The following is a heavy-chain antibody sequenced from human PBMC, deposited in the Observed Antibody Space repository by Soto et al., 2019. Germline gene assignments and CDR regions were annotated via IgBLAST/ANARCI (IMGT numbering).Heavy chain of an antibody. CDR2: MSYDGSNQ. Sequence: QVQLVESGGGVVQPGRSLRLSCAASGFTLSGNDMHWVRQAPGKGPEWVAVMSYDGSNQYYGDSLKGRFTISRDTSKSTLYLQMNSLRTEDTAVYYCAKGGWYSSSSPSDCWGQGTLVTVSS. V-gene: IGHV3-30*18. J-gene: IGHJ4*02. CDR3: AKGGWYSSSSPSDC. D-gene: IGHD6-6*01. CDR1: GFTLSGND.